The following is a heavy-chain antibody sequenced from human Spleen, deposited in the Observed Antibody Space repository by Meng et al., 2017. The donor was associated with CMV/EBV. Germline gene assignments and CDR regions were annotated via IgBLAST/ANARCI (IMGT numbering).Heavy chain of an antibody. CDR3: ARGAEARRFDP. Sequence: GESLKISCAASGFIFSNYSVTWVRQAPGKGLEWVSVIYSGGGTYYADSVKGRFTISRDNSKNTLYLQMNSLRAEDTAVYYCARGAEARRFDPWGQGTLVTVSS. J-gene: IGHJ5*02. CDR2: IYSGGGT. CDR1: GFIFSNYS. V-gene: IGHV3-53*01. D-gene: IGHD6-6*01.